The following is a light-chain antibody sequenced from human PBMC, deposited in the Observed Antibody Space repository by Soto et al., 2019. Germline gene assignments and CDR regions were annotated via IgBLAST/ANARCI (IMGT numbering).Light chain of an antibody. V-gene: IGKV1-9*01. CDR2: AAS. CDR1: QGISSY. Sequence: DIQLTQSPSFLSASVGDRVTITCRASQGISSYLAWYQQKPGKAPKLLIYAASTLQSGVPSRFSGSGSGTEFTLTISSLQPEDSATYYCQQLHIYIPLSFGGGTKVEIK. J-gene: IGKJ4*01. CDR3: QQLHIYIPLS.